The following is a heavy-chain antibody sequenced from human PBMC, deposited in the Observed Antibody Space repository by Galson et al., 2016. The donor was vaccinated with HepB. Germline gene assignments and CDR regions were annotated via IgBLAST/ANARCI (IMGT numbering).Heavy chain of an antibody. J-gene: IGHJ4*02. D-gene: IGHD3-3*01. Sequence: SVKVSCKASGYTFTGYQMHWVRQAPGQGLEWVGWINPNNSDTNFAQKFQGSVTMTRDTSIRTAYMELSRLRSDDTAVYYCARSRFLEWVFLDYWGQGTLVTVSS. CDR3: ARSRFLEWVFLDY. CDR1: GYTFTGYQ. CDR2: INPNNSDT. V-gene: IGHV1-2*04.